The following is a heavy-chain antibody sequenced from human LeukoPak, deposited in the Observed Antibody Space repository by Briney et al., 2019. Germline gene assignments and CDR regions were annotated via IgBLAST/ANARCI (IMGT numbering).Heavy chain of an antibody. Sequence: PSETLSLTCTVSGYSISSGYYWGWIRQPPGKGLEWIGSIYHSGSTSYNPSLTSRVTISVDTSKNQFSLKPSSVTAADTAVYYCAGSDGYGLVDIWGQGTMVTVSS. CDR1: GYSISSGYY. V-gene: IGHV4-38-2*02. CDR2: IYHSGST. J-gene: IGHJ3*02. D-gene: IGHD3-10*01. CDR3: AGSDGYGLVDI.